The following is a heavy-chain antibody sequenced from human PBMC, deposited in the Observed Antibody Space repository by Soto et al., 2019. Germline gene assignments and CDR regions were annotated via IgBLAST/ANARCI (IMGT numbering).Heavy chain of an antibody. CDR1: GYTFTSYY. V-gene: IGHV1-46*01. D-gene: IGHD3-3*01. CDR2: INPSGGST. J-gene: IGHJ6*02. Sequence: ASVKVSCKASGYTFTSYYMHWVRQAPGQGLEWMGIINPSGGSTSYAQKFQGRVTMTRDTSTSTVYMELSSLRAEDTAVYYCARGLITIFGVVIDYYYYYGMDVWGQGTTVTVSS. CDR3: ARGLITIFGVVIDYYYYYGMDV.